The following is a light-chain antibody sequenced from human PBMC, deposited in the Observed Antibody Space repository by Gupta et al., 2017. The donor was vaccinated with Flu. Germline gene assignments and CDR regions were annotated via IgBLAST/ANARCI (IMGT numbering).Light chain of an antibody. J-gene: IGLJ1*01. CDR2: DVS. V-gene: IGLV2-14*04. Sequence: TSSAVGGYNYVSWYQQHPGKAPKLMIYDVSNRPSGVSNRFSGSKSGNTASLTISGLQAEDEADYYCSSYTSSSTGVFGTGTKVTVL. CDR1: SSAVGGYNY. CDR3: SSYTSSSTGV.